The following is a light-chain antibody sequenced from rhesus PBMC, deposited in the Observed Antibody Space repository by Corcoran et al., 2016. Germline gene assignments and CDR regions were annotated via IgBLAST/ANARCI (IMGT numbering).Light chain of an antibody. CDR2: GAS. CDR1: QSVSSN. CDR3: LQHSNWPYS. V-gene: IGKV3-24*01. Sequence: EIVMTQSPATLSLSPGQRATLSCRASQSVSSNLAWYQQKPGQAPRLLIYGASSRDTGIPDRFSGSGCGTDFSRTISSLEPEDVAVYYCLQHSNWPYSFGQGTKVEIK. J-gene: IGKJ2*01.